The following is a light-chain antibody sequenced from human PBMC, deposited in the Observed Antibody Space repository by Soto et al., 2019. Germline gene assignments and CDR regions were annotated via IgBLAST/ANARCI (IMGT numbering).Light chain of an antibody. CDR2: LGS. CDR3: MQALQTPRT. J-gene: IGKJ3*01. CDR1: QSLLHSDGYSF. Sequence: DIVMTQSPLSLTVTPGEPASISCRSSQSLLHSDGYSFLDWHLQKPGQSPQLLIYLGSTRAPGVPDRFSGSGSGTDFILKITRVEAEDVGVFYCMQALQTPRTFGPGTKVDIK. V-gene: IGKV2-28*01.